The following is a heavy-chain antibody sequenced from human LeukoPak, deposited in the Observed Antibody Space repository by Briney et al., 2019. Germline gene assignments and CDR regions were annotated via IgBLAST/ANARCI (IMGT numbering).Heavy chain of an antibody. Sequence: GGSLRLSCAASGFAFSNYGMNWVRQAPGKGLEWVAFIRYDGSNKYYADSVKGRFTISRDNSKNTLYLQMNSLRAEDTAVYYCAKDPYAIAAAGSHFDYWGQGTLVTVSS. CDR2: IRYDGSNK. D-gene: IGHD6-13*01. CDR1: GFAFSNYG. V-gene: IGHV3-30*02. CDR3: AKDPYAIAAAGSHFDY. J-gene: IGHJ4*02.